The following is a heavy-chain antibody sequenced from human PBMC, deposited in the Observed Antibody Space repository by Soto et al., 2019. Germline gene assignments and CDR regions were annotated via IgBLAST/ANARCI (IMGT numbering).Heavy chain of an antibody. CDR2: VIPVLGTT. J-gene: IGHJ6*02. D-gene: IGHD2-21*01. Sequence: QVQLVQSGAEVKKPGSSVKVSCRASGDTFSSYAVNWVRQAPGRGLEWMGRVIPVLGTTDYAQKFRGRVTLTADKSRTTVCMELSSLRSDDTAVYYCARRRYCGSALFNKHYYGMDVWGQGTTVTVAS. V-gene: IGHV1-69*08. CDR3: ARRRYCGSALFNKHYYGMDV. CDR1: GDTFSSYA.